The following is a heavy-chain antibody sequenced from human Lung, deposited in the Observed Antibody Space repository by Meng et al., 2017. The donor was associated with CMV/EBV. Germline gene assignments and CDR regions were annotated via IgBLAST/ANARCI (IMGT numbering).Heavy chain of an antibody. CDR2: ISTSSSIM. CDR3: ASVFGGFDY. D-gene: IGHD3-16*01. V-gene: IGHV3-48*04. J-gene: IGHJ4*02. Sequence: ESLKISCAASGFTFSSYNMNWVRQAPGKGLEWVSYISTSSSIMYYADSVKGRFTISRDNAKNSLYLQMNSLRAEDTAVYYCASVFGGFDYWGQGALVTVSS. CDR1: GFTFSSYN.